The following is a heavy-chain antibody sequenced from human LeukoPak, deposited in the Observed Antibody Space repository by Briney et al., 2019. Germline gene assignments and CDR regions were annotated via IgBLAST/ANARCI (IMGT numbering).Heavy chain of an antibody. CDR3: VRGTQAGGFDY. Sequence: SGPTLVNPTQTLTLTCTVSGFSLSTGGVGVGWIRQPPGKALEWLALIYWNDVKPYSPSLSSRLTLTKDTSKNQVVLTMTNVDPVDTATYYCVRGTQAGGFDYWGQGTLVTVSS. J-gene: IGHJ4*02. CDR1: GFSLSTGGVG. V-gene: IGHV2-5*01. CDR2: IYWNDVK. D-gene: IGHD3-16*01.